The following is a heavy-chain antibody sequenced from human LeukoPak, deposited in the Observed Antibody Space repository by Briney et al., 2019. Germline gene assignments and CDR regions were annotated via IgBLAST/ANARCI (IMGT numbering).Heavy chain of an antibody. V-gene: IGHV4-39*01. CDR1: GGSISSSSYY. D-gene: IGHD3-3*01. Sequence: SETLSLTCTVSGGSISSSSYYWGWIRQPPGKGLEWIGSIYYSGSTYYNPSLKSRVTISVDTSKNQFSLKLSSVTAADTAVYYCARGRRTIFGVVILFDPWGQGTLVTVSS. J-gene: IGHJ5*02. CDR2: IYYSGST. CDR3: ARGRRTIFGVVILFDP.